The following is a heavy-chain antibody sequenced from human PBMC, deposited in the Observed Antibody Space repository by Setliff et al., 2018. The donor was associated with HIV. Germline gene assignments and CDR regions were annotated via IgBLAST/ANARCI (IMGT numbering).Heavy chain of an antibody. D-gene: IGHD6-13*01. CDR2: INPNSGGT. V-gene: IGHV1-2*02. J-gene: IGHJ1*01. Sequence: VSCKASGYTFSDYYMHWVRQAPGRGLEWMGWINPNSGGTNYAQKFQGRVNMTRDTSISTTYMELSRLRSDDTAVYYCARDPGYSSTWYSESFQHWGQGTVVTVSS. CDR3: ARDPGYSSTWYSESFQH. CDR1: GYTFSDYY.